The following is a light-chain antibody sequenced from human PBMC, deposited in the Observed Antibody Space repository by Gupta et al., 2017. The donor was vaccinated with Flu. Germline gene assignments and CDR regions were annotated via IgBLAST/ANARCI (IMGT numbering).Light chain of an antibody. CDR1: QTVSNY. CDR2: DAA. J-gene: IGKJ2*01. Sequence: EIVLTHSPATLPLSPGARATLSCRASQTVSNYLAWYQQKPGQSPRLLIYDAANRDTGLPARFSGSGDGRDVTLTISSREPEDFAVYYCRQQGSWPPYTFGQGTKLEIK. CDR3: RQQGSWPPYT. V-gene: IGKV3-11*02.